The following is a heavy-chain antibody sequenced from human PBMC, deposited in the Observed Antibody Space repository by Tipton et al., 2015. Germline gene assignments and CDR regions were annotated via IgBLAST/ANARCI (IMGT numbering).Heavy chain of an antibody. CDR1: GGSLSDHY. Sequence: GLVKPSEILSLTCNVSGGSLSDHYWTWIRQSPGTGLEWIGYIYYSGSTNYNPSLKSRVTISVDMSKNQFSLKLSSVTAADTAVYYCAREWGPLVRGKGYHYYGMDVWGQGTTVTVS. J-gene: IGHJ6*02. D-gene: IGHD3-10*01. CDR3: AREWGPLVRGKGYHYYGMDV. CDR2: IYYSGST. V-gene: IGHV4-59*11.